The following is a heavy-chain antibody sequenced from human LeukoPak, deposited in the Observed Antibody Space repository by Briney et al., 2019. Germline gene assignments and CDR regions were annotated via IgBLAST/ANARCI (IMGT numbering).Heavy chain of an antibody. Sequence: PGGSLRLSCAASGFTFSSYSMNRVRQAPGKGLEWVPYISSSSSTIYYADSVKGRFTISRDNAKNSLYLQMNSLRAEDTAVYYCARLDTAMVLYYYYYMDVWGKGTTVTVSS. D-gene: IGHD5-18*01. CDR3: ARLDTAMVLYYYYYMDV. J-gene: IGHJ6*03. CDR2: ISSSSSTI. CDR1: GFTFSSYS. V-gene: IGHV3-48*01.